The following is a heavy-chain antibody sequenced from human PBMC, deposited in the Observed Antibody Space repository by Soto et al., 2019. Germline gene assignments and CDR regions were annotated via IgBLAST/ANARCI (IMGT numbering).Heavy chain of an antibody. CDR2: IRSKTNSYAT. CDR1: GFTFSGSA. CDR3: IPGIAVAGN. V-gene: IGHV3-73*01. D-gene: IGHD6-19*01. J-gene: IGHJ4*02. Sequence: EVQLVESGGGLVQPGGSLKLSCAASGFTFSGSAMHWVRQASGKGLEWVGRIRSKTNSYATAYAASVKGRFTISRDDSKNTAYLQMNSLKTEDTAVYHCIPGIAVAGNWGQGTLVTVSS.